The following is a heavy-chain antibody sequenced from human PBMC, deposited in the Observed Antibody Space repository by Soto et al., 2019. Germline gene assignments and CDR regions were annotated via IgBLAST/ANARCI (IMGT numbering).Heavy chain of an antibody. CDR1: RFTFSSYA. Sequence: EVHLLESGGGLVQPGGSLRLSCAASRFTFSSYAMSWVRQAPGKGPEWVSAISGSGGSTYYADSVKGRFTISRNNSKNTLYLQMNSLRAEDTAIDYCAKGPTIFRVVIIFEYYYGMDIWGQGSTVTVSS. D-gene: IGHD3-3*01. CDR2: ISGSGGST. J-gene: IGHJ6*02. V-gene: IGHV3-23*01. CDR3: AKGPTIFRVVIIFEYYYGMDI.